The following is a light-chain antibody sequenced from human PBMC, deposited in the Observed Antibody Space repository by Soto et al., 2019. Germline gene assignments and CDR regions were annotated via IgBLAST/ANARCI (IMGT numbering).Light chain of an antibody. J-gene: IGKJ1*01. V-gene: IGKV1-5*03. CDR3: QQYNSYSWT. CDR2: KAS. Sequence: DIQMTQSPSTLSASVGDRVTITCRASQSISSWLAWYQQKPGKAPKLLIYKASSLESGVPSRFSGSGSGTELTLTISSLQPDDFATYCCQQYNSYSWTFGQGTKVEIK. CDR1: QSISSW.